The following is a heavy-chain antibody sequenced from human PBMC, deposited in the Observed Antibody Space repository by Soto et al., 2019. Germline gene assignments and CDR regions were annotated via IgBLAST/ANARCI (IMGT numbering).Heavy chain of an antibody. CDR3: ARDRITMVRGEFDY. V-gene: IGHV3-30-3*01. CDR2: ISYDGSNK. Sequence: QVQLVESGGGVVQPGRSLRLSCAASGFTFSSYAMHWVRQAPGKGLEWVAVISYDGSNKYYADSVKDRFTISRDNSKNTLYLQMNSLRAEDTAVYYCARDRITMVRGEFDYWGQGTLVTVSS. D-gene: IGHD3-10*01. CDR1: GFTFSSYA. J-gene: IGHJ4*02.